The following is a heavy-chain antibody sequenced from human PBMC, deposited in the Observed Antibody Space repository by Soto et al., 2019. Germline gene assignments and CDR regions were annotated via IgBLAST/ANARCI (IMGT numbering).Heavy chain of an antibody. D-gene: IGHD1-1*01. V-gene: IGHV4-31*03. J-gene: IGHJ6*02. CDR3: ARDQMERRSYGMDV. CDR1: GGSISSGGYY. CDR2: IYYSGST. Sequence: SETLSLTCTVSGGSISSGGYYWSWIRQHPGKGLEWIGYIYYSGSTYYNPSLKSRVTISVDTSKNQFSLKLSSVTAADTAVYYCARDQMERRSYGMDVWGQGTTVTVSS.